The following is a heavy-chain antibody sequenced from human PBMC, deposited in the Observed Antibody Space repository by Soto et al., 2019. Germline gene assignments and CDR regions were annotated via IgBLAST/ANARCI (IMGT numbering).Heavy chain of an antibody. D-gene: IGHD4-17*01. V-gene: IGHV2-26*01. CDR2: IFSNDEK. Sequence: QVTLKESGPVLVKPTETLTLTCTVSGFSLSNARMGVSWIRQPPGKALEWLAHIFSNDEKSYSTSLKSRLTTSKETSKSQVVLTMTNMDPVDTATYYCARIPDSTTVVTSKYFDLWGRGTLVTVSS. CDR3: ARIPDSTTVVTSKYFDL. CDR1: GFSLSNARMG. J-gene: IGHJ2*01.